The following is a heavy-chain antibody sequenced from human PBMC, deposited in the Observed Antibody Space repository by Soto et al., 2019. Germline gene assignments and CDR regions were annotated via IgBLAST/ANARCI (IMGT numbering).Heavy chain of an antibody. CDR3: ARQGDSNMDIFDY. V-gene: IGHV4-34*01. J-gene: IGHJ4*02. D-gene: IGHD5-12*01. CDR1: GGSFSGDY. CDR2: INGRGST. Sequence: TSETLSLTCAVYGGSFSGDYWSWLRQPPGKELEWIGEINGRGSTKYNPSLKSRVTMSVDPSKNQFSLKRTSVTAADTAVYYCARQGDSNMDIFDYWGQGALVTVSS.